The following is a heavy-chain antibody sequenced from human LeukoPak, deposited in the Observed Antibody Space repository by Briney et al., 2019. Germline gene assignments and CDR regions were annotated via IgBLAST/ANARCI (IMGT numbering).Heavy chain of an antibody. CDR3: ARGSIAPKTYYYGSGSLDYFDY. J-gene: IGHJ4*02. Sequence: PSETLSLTCTVSGGSLSSGSYYWSWIRQPPGKGLEWIGYIYYSGSTNYNPSLKSRVTISVDTSKNQFSLKLSSVTAADTAVYYCARGSIAPKTYYYGSGSLDYFDYWGQGTLVTVSS. D-gene: IGHD3-10*01. V-gene: IGHV4-61*01. CDR2: IYYSGST. CDR1: GGSLSSGSYY.